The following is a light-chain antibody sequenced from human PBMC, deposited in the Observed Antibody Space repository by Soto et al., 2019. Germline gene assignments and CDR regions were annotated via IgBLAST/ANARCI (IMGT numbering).Light chain of an antibody. V-gene: IGKV3-11*01. J-gene: IGKJ4*01. CDR1: QSVNSY. Sequence: EIVLTQSPATLSLSPGERATVSCRASQSVNSYLAWYQQKPGQAPRLLIYDASNRATGIPARFSGSGSGPDFTLTISSLEPEDSAVYFCQQRTNWPPKVTFGGGTKVEIK. CDR3: QQRTNWPPKVT. CDR2: DAS.